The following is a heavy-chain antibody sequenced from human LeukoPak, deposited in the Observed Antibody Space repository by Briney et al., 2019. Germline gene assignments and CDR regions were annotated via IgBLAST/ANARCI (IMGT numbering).Heavy chain of an antibody. D-gene: IGHD5-18*01. CDR3: ARAIGYNYGLENWFDP. CDR2: ISGYNGNT. CDR1: GYTFSNYG. Sequence: ASVKVSCKASGYTFSNYGISWVRQAPGQGLEWMGWISGYNGNTNYAQKLQGRVTMTTDTSTSTAYMELRSLRSDDTAVYYCARAIGYNYGLENWFDPWGQGTLVTVSS. J-gene: IGHJ5*02. V-gene: IGHV1-18*01.